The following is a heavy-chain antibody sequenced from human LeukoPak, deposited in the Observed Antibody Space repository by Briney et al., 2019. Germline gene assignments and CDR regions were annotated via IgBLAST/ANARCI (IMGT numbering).Heavy chain of an antibody. J-gene: IGHJ4*02. CDR1: GYTFTGYY. CDR2: INPNSGGT. V-gene: IGHV1-2*02. D-gene: IGHD2-15*01. CDR3: ARAIVGYCSGGSCSTFDY. Sequence: ASVKVSCKASGYTFTGYYMHWVRQAPGQGLEWMGWINPNSGGTNYAQKFQGRVTITADKSTSTAYMELSSLRSEDTAVYYCARAIVGYCSGGSCSTFDYWGQGTLVTVSS.